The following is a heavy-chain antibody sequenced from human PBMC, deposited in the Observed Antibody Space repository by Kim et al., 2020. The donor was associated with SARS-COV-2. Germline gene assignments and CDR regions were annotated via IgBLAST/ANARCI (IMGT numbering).Heavy chain of an antibody. Sequence: GSLRLSCAASGFTVSSNYMSWVRQAPGKGLEWVSVIYSGGSTYYADSVKGRFTISRDNSKNTLYLQMNSLRAEDTAVYYCARDRSGLQAFDIWGQGTMVTVSS. V-gene: IGHV3-66*01. CDR1: GFTVSSNY. J-gene: IGHJ3*02. D-gene: IGHD4-4*01. CDR2: IYSGGST. CDR3: ARDRSGLQAFDI.